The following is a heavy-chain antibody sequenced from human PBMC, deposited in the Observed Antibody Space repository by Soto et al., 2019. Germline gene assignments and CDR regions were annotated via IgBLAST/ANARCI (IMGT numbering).Heavy chain of an antibody. J-gene: IGHJ6*03. CDR3: ARVDDYYYYMDV. Sequence: SSETLSLTCTVSGGSISSYYWSWIRQPPGKGLEWIGYIYYSGSTNYNPSLKSRVTISVDTSKNQFSLKLSSVTAADTAVYYCARVDDYYYYMDVWGKGTTVTVS. D-gene: IGHD2-2*03. CDR2: IYYSGST. V-gene: IGHV4-59*01. CDR1: GGSISSYY.